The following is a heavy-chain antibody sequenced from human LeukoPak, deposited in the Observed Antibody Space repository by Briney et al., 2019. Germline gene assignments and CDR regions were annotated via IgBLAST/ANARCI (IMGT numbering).Heavy chain of an antibody. D-gene: IGHD1-26*01. V-gene: IGHV3-23*01. CDR2: ISGSGGST. CDR3: AKIKWARGDY. CDR1: GFTFSSYA. Sequence: GGSLRLSCAASGFTFSSYAMSWVRQAPGKGLEWVSAISGSGGSTYYADSVKGRFTISRDNSKNTLYLQMDSPRAEDTAVYYCAKIKWARGDYWGQGTLVTVSS. J-gene: IGHJ4*02.